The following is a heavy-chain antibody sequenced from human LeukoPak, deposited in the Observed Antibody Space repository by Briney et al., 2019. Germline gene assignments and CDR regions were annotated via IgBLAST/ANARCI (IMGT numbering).Heavy chain of an antibody. CDR1: GFTFSSYG. D-gene: IGHD3-3*01. CDR2: IKQDGSEK. J-gene: IGHJ5*02. CDR3: ARDRSLGDFWSGYYYNWFDP. V-gene: IGHV3-7*01. Sequence: PGRSLRLSCAASGFTFSSYGMHWVRQAPGKGLEWVANIKQDGSEKYYVDSVKGRFTISRDNAKNSLYLQMNSLRAEDTAVYYCARDRSLGDFWSGYYYNWFDPWGQGTLVTVSS.